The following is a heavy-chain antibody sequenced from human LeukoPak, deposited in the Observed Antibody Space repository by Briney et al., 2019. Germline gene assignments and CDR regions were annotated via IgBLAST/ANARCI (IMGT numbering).Heavy chain of an antibody. CDR1: GFTFSSYA. CDR3: ADFAATGSGY. D-gene: IGHD2-15*01. V-gene: IGHV3-23*01. CDR2: ITGSGDST. Sequence: GGSLRLSCAASGFTFSSYAMSWVRQAPGKGLEWVSAITGSGDSTYYADSVKGRFTISRDNSKNTLYLQMNNLRAEDTAVYYCADFAATGSGYWGQGTLVTVSS. J-gene: IGHJ4*02.